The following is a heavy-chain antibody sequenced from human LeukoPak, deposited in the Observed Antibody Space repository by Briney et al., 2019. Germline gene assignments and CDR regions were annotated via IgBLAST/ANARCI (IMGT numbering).Heavy chain of an antibody. Sequence: SQTLSLTCAISGDSVSSNSAAWNWIGQSPSRGLEWLGRTYYRSKWNNDYAVSVKSRIIINPDTSKNQFSLQLNSVTPEDTAVYYCARGTTAFDIWGQGTMVTVSS. CDR2: TYYRSKWNN. V-gene: IGHV6-1*01. CDR3: ARGTTAFDI. J-gene: IGHJ3*02. D-gene: IGHD1-7*01. CDR1: GDSVSSNSAA.